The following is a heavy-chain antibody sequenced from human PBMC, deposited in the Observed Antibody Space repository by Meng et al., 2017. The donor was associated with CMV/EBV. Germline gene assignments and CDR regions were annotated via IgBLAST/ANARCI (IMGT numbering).Heavy chain of an antibody. Sequence: GESLKISCAASGFTFSTYAMSWVRQAPGKGLEWVSAISGSGTSTYYADSVKGRFTISRDNSKNTLYPQMNSLRVEDTAVYYCAKEPSSWYRPSFDYWGQGTLVTVSS. CDR1: GFTFSTYA. J-gene: IGHJ4*02. CDR2: ISGSGTST. D-gene: IGHD6-13*01. V-gene: IGHV3-23*01. CDR3: AKEPSSWYRPSFDY.